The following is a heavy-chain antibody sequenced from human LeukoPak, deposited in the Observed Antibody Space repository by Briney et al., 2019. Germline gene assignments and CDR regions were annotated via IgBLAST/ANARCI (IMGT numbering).Heavy chain of an antibody. CDR2: INPNSGGT. CDR3: ARVSPHRKISYGYQNWFDP. Sequence: GASVKVSCKASGYTFTGYYVHWVRQAPGQGLEWMGWINPNSGGTNYAQKFQGRVTMTRDTSISTAYMELSRLRSDDTAVYYCARVSPHRKISYGYQNWFDPWGQGTLVTVSS. D-gene: IGHD5-18*01. CDR1: GYTFTGYY. V-gene: IGHV1-2*02. J-gene: IGHJ5*02.